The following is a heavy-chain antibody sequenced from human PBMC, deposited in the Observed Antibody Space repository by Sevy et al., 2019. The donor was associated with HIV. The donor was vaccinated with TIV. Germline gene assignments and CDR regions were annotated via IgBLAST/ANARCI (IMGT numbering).Heavy chain of an antibody. Sequence: SETLSLTCAVYGGSFSGHYWSWIRQPPGKGLEWIAEINHSGSTNYNPSLKSRVTISVDTSKIQFSLKLTPVTAADTAVYYCARGGGIYCSSTSCYHRLRYNWFDPWGQGTLVTVSS. D-gene: IGHD2-2*01. J-gene: IGHJ5*02. CDR2: INHSGST. CDR3: ARGGGIYCSSTSCYHRLRYNWFDP. V-gene: IGHV4-34*01. CDR1: GGSFSGHY.